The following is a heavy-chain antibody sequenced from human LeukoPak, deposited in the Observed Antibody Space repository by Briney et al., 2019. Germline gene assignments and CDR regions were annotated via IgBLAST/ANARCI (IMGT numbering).Heavy chain of an antibody. CDR2: ISGSGVNT. CDR1: KFNFNTYG. Sequence: GRSLRLSCTTSKFNFNTYGMTWVRQAPGKGLEWVSSISGSGVNTQYAASVQGRFTISRDNSKNTLYLQMNSLRVEDTAVYYCAKQGATTPGHIDYWGQGTLVTVSS. J-gene: IGHJ4*02. CDR3: AKQGATTPGHIDY. D-gene: IGHD1-26*01. V-gene: IGHV3-23*01.